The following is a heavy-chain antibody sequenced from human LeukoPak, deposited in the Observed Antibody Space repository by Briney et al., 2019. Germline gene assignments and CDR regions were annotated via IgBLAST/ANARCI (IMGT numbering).Heavy chain of an antibody. CDR1: GYSISSGYY. V-gene: IGHV4-38-2*02. Sequence: SETLSLTCTVSGYSISSGYYWGWIRQPPGKGLEWIGSIYHSGSTYYNPSLKSRVTISVDTSKNQFSLKLSSVTAADTAVYYCARGDLGGDYFDYWGQGTLATVSS. CDR3: ARGDLGGDYFDY. CDR2: IYHSGST. J-gene: IGHJ4*02. D-gene: IGHD1-26*01.